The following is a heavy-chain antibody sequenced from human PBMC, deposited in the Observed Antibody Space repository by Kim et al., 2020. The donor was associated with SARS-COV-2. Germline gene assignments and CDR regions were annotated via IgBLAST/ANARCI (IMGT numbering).Heavy chain of an antibody. CDR3: ARGGRITMVRGHPPGY. CDR2: INAGNGNT. D-gene: IGHD3-10*01. J-gene: IGHJ4*02. Sequence: ASVKVSCKASGYTFTSYAMHWVRQAPGQRLEWMGWINAGNGNTKYSQKFQGRVTITRDTSASTAYMELSSLRSEDTAVYYCARGGRITMVRGHPPGYWGQGTLVTVSS. V-gene: IGHV1-3*01. CDR1: GYTFTSYA.